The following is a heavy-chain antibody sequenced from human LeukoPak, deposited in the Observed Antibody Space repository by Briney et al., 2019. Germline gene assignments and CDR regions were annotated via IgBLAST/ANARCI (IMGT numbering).Heavy chain of an antibody. CDR2: ISGGGGST. D-gene: IGHD1-26*01. J-gene: IGHJ4*02. Sequence: GGSLRLSCAASGSTFTSYSMNWVRQAPGKGLEWVSTISGGGGSTYYADSVEGRFTISRDNSKNTLYLQVNSLRAEDTAVYYCAKGGKWDVTPFDYWGQGTLVTVSS. CDR3: AKGGKWDVTPFDY. CDR1: GSTFTSYS. V-gene: IGHV3-23*01.